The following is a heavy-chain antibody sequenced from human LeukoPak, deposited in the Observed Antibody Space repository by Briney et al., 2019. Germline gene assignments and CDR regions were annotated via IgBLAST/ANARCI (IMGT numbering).Heavy chain of an antibody. D-gene: IGHD5-18*01. Sequence: GGSLRLSCAASGFTLSGFAMIWVRQPPGKGLEWVSSIFQGGGEIHYADSVRGRFTISRDNSRSTLFLQMNSLRAEDTAIYYCATYRQVMLPFESWGQGTLVTVSS. V-gene: IGHV3-23*01. CDR2: IFQGGGEI. CDR1: GFTLSGFA. CDR3: ATYRQVMLPFES. J-gene: IGHJ4*02.